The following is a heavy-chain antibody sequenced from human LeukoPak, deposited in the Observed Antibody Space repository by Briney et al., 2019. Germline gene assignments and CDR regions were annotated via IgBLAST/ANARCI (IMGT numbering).Heavy chain of an antibody. CDR3: ARHSYYDSSGYYSYYFDY. V-gene: IGHV4-39*01. J-gene: IGHJ4*02. Sequence: SETLSLTCTVSGGSISSSSYYWGWIRQPPGKGLEWIGSIYYSGSTYYNPSLKSRVTISVDTSKNQFSLKLSSVTAADTAVYYCARHSYYDSSGYYSYYFDYWGQGTLVTVSS. CDR1: GGSISSSSYY. D-gene: IGHD3-22*01. CDR2: IYYSGST.